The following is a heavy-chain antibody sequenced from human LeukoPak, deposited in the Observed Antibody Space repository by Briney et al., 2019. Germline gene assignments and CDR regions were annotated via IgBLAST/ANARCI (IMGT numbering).Heavy chain of an antibody. J-gene: IGHJ4*02. D-gene: IGHD3-10*01. Sequence: GSLRLSCAASGFTFSDAWMTWVRQAPGKGLEWVGRIYTSGSTNYNPSLKSRVTMSVDTSKNQFSLKLSSVTAADTAVYYCAREHITMVRGTAGFDYWGQGTLVTVSS. CDR1: GFTFSDAW. CDR2: IYTSGST. CDR3: AREHITMVRGTAGFDY. V-gene: IGHV4-4*07.